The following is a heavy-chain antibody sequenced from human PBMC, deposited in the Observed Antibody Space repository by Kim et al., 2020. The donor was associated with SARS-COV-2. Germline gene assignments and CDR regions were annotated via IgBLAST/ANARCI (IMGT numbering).Heavy chain of an antibody. J-gene: IGHJ4*02. Sequence: GGSLRLSCAASGFTFINYWMHWVRQAPGKGLVWVSHINSDGTGTNYADSVKGRFTISRQNAKNTVFLQMNSLRAEDTAVYYCVRHWASISDWGRGTLVTVSS. V-gene: IGHV3-74*01. CDR1: GFTFINYW. CDR2: INSDGTGT. CDR3: VRHWASISD. D-gene: IGHD3-16*01.